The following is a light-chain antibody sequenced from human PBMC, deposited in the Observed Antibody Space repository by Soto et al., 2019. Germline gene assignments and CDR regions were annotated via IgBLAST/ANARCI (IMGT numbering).Light chain of an antibody. CDR3: QQSYSTPRT. Sequence: IQMTQSPSSLSASVGDRVTITCRASQSINSYLNWYQQKPGKAPKLLIYAASSLQSGVPSRFSGGGSGTDFTLTISSLQPEDFATYYCQQSYSTPRTFGQGTKVDIK. V-gene: IGKV1-39*01. CDR1: QSINSY. CDR2: AAS. J-gene: IGKJ1*01.